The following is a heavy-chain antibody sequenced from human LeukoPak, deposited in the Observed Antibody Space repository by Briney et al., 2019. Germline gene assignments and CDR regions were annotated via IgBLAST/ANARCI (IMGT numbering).Heavy chain of an antibody. CDR2: ISSSSSYI. D-gene: IGHD5-18*01. V-gene: IGHV3-21*01. CDR3: ARDLEVGYSYGYAGDY. Sequence: PGGSLRLSCAASGFTFSSYSMNWVRQAPGKGLEWVSSISSSSSYIYYADSVKGRFTISRDNAKNSLYLQMNSLRAEDTAVYYCARDLEVGYSYGYAGDYWGQGTLDTVSS. J-gene: IGHJ4*02. CDR1: GFTFSSYS.